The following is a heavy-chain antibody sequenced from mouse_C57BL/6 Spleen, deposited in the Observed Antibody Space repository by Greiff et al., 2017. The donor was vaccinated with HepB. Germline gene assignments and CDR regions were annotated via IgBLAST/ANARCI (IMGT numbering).Heavy chain of an antibody. CDR3: ARDLDYYAMDY. CDR2: IYPSDSET. CDR1: GYTFTSYW. V-gene: IGHV1-61*01. Sequence: QVQLQQPGAELVRPGSSVKLSCKASGYTFTSYWMDWVKQRPGQGLEWIGNIYPSDSETHYNQKFKDKATLTVDKSSSTAYMQLSSLTSEDSAVYYCARDLDYYAMDYWGQGTSVTFSS. J-gene: IGHJ4*01.